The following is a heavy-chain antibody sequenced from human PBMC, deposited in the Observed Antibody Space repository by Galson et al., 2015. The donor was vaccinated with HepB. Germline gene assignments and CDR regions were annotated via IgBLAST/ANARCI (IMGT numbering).Heavy chain of an antibody. CDR2: IYPGDSDA. V-gene: IGHV5-51*01. J-gene: IGHJ6*03. CDR3: ARQRSGSGSYSGDYYFYYMDV. CDR1: GFSFIGYW. D-gene: IGHD3-10*01. Sequence: QSGAEVKKPGESLKISCKGSGFSFIGYWIAWVRQMPGKGLEWMGIIYPGDSDARYSPSFQGQVTISADKSINTAYLQWSSLKASDTAMYYCARQRSGSGSYSGDYYFYYMDVWGKGTTVTVSS.